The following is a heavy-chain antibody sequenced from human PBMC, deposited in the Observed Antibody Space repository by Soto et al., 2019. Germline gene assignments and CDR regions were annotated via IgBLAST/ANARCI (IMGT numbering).Heavy chain of an antibody. J-gene: IGHJ4*02. Sequence: GTLSLTCTVSGVSITPYYWTWIRHPPGKGLEWIGYVYHTGNTYYNPSLKSRVTISLDTSKNQVSLRLKSVTAADTAVYYCAREQYNWKLWGQGTLVTVSS. CDR3: AREQYNWKL. CDR1: GVSITPYY. CDR2: VYHTGNT. V-gene: IGHV4-59*01. D-gene: IGHD1-20*01.